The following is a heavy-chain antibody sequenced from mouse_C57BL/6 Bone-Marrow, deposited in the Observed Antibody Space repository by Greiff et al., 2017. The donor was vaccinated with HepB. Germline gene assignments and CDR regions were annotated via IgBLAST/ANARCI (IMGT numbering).Heavy chain of an antibody. D-gene: IGHD2-14*01. J-gene: IGHJ1*03. V-gene: IGHV1-53*01. Sequence: VKLQQPGTELVKPGASVKLSCKASGYTFTSYWMHWVKQRPGQGLEWIGNINPSNGGTNYNEKFKGKATLTVDKSSNTAYVQLSSLTSEDTAVYYCTRIGPSRGYFAFWGKGTTVTVSA. CDR1: GYTFTSYW. CDR2: INPSNGGT. CDR3: TRIGPSRGYFAF.